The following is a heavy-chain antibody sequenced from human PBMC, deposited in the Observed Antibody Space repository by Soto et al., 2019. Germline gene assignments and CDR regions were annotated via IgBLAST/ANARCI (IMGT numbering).Heavy chain of an antibody. CDR1: GFTFSSHA. CDR2: INAGDGRT. CDR3: AKAYIGAGYLDY. Sequence: EVQLLESGGGLVQPGGSLRLSCAASGFTFSSHAMSWVRQAPGKGLAWVSGINAGDGRTFYADSVKGRFTISRDDPKNPLYVHVNSLRGEDSAVYYCAKAYIGAGYLDYWGEGTLVTVSS. J-gene: IGHJ4*02. V-gene: IGHV3-23*01. D-gene: IGHD2-21*01.